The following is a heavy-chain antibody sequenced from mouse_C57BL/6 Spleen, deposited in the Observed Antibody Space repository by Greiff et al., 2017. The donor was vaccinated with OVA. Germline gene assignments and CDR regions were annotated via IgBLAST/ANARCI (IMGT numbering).Heavy chain of an antibody. J-gene: IGHJ1*03. CDR1: GFSLSTFGMG. CDR3: ARMIYYGNYWYFDV. V-gene: IGHV8-8*01. D-gene: IGHD2-1*01. CDR2: IWWDDDK. Sequence: QVTLKECGPGILQPSQTLSLTCSFSGFSLSTFGMGVGWIRQPSGKGLEWLAHIWWDDDKYYNPALKSRLTISKDTSKNQVFLKIANVDTADTATYYCARMIYYGNYWYFDVWGTGTTVTVSS.